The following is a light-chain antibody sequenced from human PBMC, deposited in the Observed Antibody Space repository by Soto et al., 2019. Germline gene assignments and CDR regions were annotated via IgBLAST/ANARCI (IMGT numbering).Light chain of an antibody. J-gene: IGKJ2*01. CDR2: GAS. V-gene: IGKV3-20*01. CDR1: QTLTTRF. CDR3: QQYAGLPYT. Sequence: EIVLTQSPGTLSLSPGERATLSCMASQTLTTRFLAWYQQKPGQAPRLLIYGASSRATGIPDRFSGSGSGTDYTLTISRLEPEDFAVYSCQQYAGLPYTFGQGTTLEIK.